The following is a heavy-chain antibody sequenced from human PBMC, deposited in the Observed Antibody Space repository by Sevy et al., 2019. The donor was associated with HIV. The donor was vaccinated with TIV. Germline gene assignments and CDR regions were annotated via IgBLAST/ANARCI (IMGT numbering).Heavy chain of an antibody. Sequence: SETLSLTCTVSGGSFSSSSYYWNWIRQPAGRGREWIGRIYTSGSTNYNPSLKSRVTMSVDTSKNQFSLKLGSVTAADTAVYYCAGRIAVAAFDYWGQGNLVTVSS. V-gene: IGHV4-61*02. CDR2: IYTSGST. CDR3: AGRIAVAAFDY. CDR1: GGSFSSSSYY. J-gene: IGHJ4*02. D-gene: IGHD6-19*01.